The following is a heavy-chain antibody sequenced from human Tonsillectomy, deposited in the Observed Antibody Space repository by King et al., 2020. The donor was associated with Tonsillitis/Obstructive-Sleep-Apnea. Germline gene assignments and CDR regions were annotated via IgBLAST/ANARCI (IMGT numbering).Heavy chain of an antibody. CDR1: GGSFSGYY. CDR2: INHSGST. CDR3: ARGPRDGYNLDY. J-gene: IGHJ4*02. Sequence: VQLQQWGAGLLKPSETLSLTCAVYGGSFSGYYWSWIRQPPGKGLEWIGEINHSGSTNYNPSLKSRGTISVDTSKNQFSLKLSSVTAADTAVYYCARGPRDGYNLDYWGQGTLVTVSS. D-gene: IGHD5-24*01. V-gene: IGHV4-34*01.